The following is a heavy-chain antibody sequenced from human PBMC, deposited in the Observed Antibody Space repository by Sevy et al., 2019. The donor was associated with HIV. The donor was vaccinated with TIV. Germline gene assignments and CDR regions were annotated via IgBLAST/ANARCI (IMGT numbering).Heavy chain of an antibody. CDR1: GFTFSKYS. CDR2: FSFGCGRI. V-gene: IGHV3-23*01. D-gene: IGHD2-8*01. CDR3: AREGCTKPHDY. J-gene: IGHJ4*02. Sequence: GGSLRLSCEASGFTFSKYSMCWVRQAPGKGLEWVSTFSFGCGRINYADSVKGRFTISRDDSKNTLYLQMNSLRAEDTAVYYCAREGCTKPHDYWGQRTLVTVSS.